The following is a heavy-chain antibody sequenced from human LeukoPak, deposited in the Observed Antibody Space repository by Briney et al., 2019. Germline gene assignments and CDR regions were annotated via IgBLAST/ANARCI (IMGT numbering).Heavy chain of an antibody. CDR1: GFTFSSYE. J-gene: IGHJ5*02. CDR2: ISSSGSTI. Sequence: GGSLRLSCAASGFTFSSYEMNWVRQAPGKGLEWVSYISSSGSTIYYADSVKGRFTISRDNAKNSLYLQMNSLRAEDTAVYYCARGLHYGDYVVERFDPWGQGTLVTVSS. D-gene: IGHD4-17*01. CDR3: ARGLHYGDYVVERFDP. V-gene: IGHV3-48*03.